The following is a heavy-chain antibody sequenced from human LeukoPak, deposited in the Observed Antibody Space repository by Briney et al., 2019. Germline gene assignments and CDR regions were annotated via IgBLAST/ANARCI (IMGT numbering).Heavy chain of an antibody. CDR3: ARGDYYDSSGILDY. Sequence: SETLSLTCNVSGSSISSCSYWGWRRHPPGEGVGLGGSIYHCGSTYYNPSIKRRDTLSVDTSKHQYSLRLSSVTAADTAVYYCARGDYYDSSGILDYGGEGTLVTVSA. CDR2: IYHCGST. D-gene: IGHD3-22*01. J-gene: IGHJ4*02. V-gene: IGHV4-38-2*02. CDR1: GSSISSCSY.